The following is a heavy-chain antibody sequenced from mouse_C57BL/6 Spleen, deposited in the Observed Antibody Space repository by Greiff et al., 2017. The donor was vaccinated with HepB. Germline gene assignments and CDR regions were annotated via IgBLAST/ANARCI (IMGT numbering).Heavy chain of an antibody. J-gene: IGHJ1*03. CDR2: INPSNGGI. Sequence: VQLQQPGTELVKPGASVKLSCKASGYTFTSYWMHWVKQRPGQGLEWIGNINPSNGGINYNEKFKSKATLTVDKSSSTAYMQLSSLTSEDSAVYYCAREASIYYDYDGGYFDVWGTGTTVTVSS. V-gene: IGHV1-53*01. D-gene: IGHD2-4*01. CDR1: GYTFTSYW. CDR3: AREASIYYDYDGGYFDV.